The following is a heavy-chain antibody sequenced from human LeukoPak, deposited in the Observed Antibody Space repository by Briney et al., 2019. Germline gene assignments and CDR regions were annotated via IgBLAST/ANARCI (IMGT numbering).Heavy chain of an antibody. J-gene: IGHJ4*02. CDR3: ASDCGDCYPGMGY. V-gene: IGHV1-69*05. CDR1: GGTFSSYA. Sequence: SVKVSCKASGGTFSSYANSWVRQAPGQGLEWIGGIIPIFGTANYAQKFQGRGTITTDESTSTAYMELSSLRSEDTAVYYCASDCGDCYPGMGYWGQGTLVTVSS. D-gene: IGHD2-21*02. CDR2: IIPIFGTA.